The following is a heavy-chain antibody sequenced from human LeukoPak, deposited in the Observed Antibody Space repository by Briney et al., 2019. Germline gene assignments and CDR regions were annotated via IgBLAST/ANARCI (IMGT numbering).Heavy chain of an antibody. Sequence: PSETLSLTCAVYGGSFSGYYWSWIRQPPGKGLEWIGEINHSGSTNYNPSLKSRVTISVDTSKNQFSLKLSSVTAADTAVYYCARVYYSRSYDYWYFDLWGRGPLVTVSS. V-gene: IGHV4-34*01. J-gene: IGHJ2*01. CDR2: INHSGST. CDR1: GGSFSGYY. D-gene: IGHD6-13*01. CDR3: ARVYYSRSYDYWYFDL.